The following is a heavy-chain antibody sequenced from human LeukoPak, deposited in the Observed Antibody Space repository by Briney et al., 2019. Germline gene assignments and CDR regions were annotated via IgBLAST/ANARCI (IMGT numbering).Heavy chain of an antibody. J-gene: IGHJ6*03. CDR2: IVGSTTTM. V-gene: IGHV3-48*04. CDR1: GITFTDFG. D-gene: IGHD3-16*02. Sequence: GGSLRLSCAASGITFTDFGMNWVRQAPGKGLEWISYIVGSTTTMYYADSVKGRFTISRDNAKNSLYLQMNSLRVEDTAVYYCARDRNYREGLVTIRYMDVWGKGTTVTVSS. CDR3: ARDRNYREGLVTIRYMDV.